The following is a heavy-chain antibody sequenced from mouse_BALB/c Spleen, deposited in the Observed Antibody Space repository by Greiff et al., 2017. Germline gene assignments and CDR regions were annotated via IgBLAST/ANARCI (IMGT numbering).Heavy chain of an antibody. CDR2: ISNGGGST. CDR1: GFTFSSYT. CDR3: ARQDGNYAMDY. J-gene: IGHJ4*01. D-gene: IGHD2-1*01. Sequence: EVMLVESGGGLVQPGGSLKLSCAASGFTFSSYTMSWVRQTPEKRLEWVAYISNGGGSTYYPDTVKGRFTISRDNAKNTLYLQMSSLKSEDTAMYYCARQDGNYAMDYWGQGTSVTVSS. V-gene: IGHV5-12-2*01.